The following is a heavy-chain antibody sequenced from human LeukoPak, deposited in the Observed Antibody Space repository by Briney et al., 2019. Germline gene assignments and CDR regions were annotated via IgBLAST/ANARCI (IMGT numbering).Heavy chain of an antibody. CDR1: GYSISSGSY. Sequence: PSETLSLTCTVSGYSISSGSYWGWIRQPPGKALEWIGSIYYSGTTHYSPSLESRVTISVDTSKNQFSLKLASVTAADTAIYYCAKGAGGFSYYNWFDPWGQGTLVTVSS. D-gene: IGHD5-18*01. V-gene: IGHV4-38-2*02. CDR3: AKGAGGFSYYNWFDP. J-gene: IGHJ5*02. CDR2: IYYSGTT.